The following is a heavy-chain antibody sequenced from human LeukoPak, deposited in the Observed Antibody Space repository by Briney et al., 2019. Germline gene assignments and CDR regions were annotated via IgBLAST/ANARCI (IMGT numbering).Heavy chain of an antibody. Sequence: SETLSLPCTVSGGSISSYYWSWIRQPPGKGLEWIGYIYYSGSTNYNPSLKSRVTISVDTSKNQFSLKLSSVTAADTAVHYCARDGIGIAVAGTDDAFDIWGQGTMVTVSS. CDR3: ARDGIGIAVAGTDDAFDI. D-gene: IGHD6-19*01. CDR2: IYYSGST. V-gene: IGHV4-59*01. J-gene: IGHJ3*02. CDR1: GGSISSYY.